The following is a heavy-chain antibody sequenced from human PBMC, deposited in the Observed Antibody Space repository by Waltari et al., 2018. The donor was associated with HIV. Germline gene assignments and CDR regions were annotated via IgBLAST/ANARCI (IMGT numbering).Heavy chain of an antibody. V-gene: IGHV4-34*01. J-gene: IGHJ6*02. CDR1: GGSFRGYY. D-gene: IGHD2-2*01. Sequence: QVQLQQWGAGLLKPSETLSLTCAVYGGSFRGYYWSWIRQPPGKGLEWIGEIKNTGSTNDNPSLKSRVTISVDTSKNQFSLKLSSVTAADTAVYYCASVVVPAAIREDQGGMDVWGQGTTVTVSS. CDR2: IKNTGST. CDR3: ASVVVPAAIREDQGGMDV.